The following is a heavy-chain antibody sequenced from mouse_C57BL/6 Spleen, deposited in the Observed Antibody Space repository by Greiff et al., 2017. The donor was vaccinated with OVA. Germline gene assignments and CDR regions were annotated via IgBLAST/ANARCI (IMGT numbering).Heavy chain of an antibody. V-gene: IGHV1-64*01. Sequence: VQLQQPGAELVKPGASVKLSCKASGYTFTSYWMHWVKQRPGQGLEWIGMIHPNSGSTNYNEKFKSKATLTVDKSSSTAYMQLSRLTSEDSAVYYCARKGGYGNYCFDYWGQGTTLTVSS. CDR3: ARKGGYGNYCFDY. CDR2: IHPNSGST. CDR1: GYTFTSYW. J-gene: IGHJ2*01. D-gene: IGHD2-1*01.